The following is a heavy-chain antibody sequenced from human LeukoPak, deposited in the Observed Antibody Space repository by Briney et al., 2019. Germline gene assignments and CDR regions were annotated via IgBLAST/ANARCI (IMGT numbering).Heavy chain of an antibody. CDR1: GGTFSSYT. V-gene: IGHV1-69*04. D-gene: IGHD2-2*01. CDR3: ARDIATVVHQD. CDR2: IIPILGIA. J-gene: IGHJ4*02. Sequence: GASVKVSCKASGGTFSSYTISWVRQAPGQGLEWMGRIIPILGIANYAQKFQGRVTITADKSTSTAYMELRSLRSDDTAIYYCARDIATVVHQDWGQGTLVTVSS.